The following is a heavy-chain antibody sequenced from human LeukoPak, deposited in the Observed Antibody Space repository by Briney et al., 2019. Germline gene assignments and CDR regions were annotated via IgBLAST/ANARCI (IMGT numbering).Heavy chain of an antibody. CDR3: AKDYYYGSGSQDYFDY. CDR2: ISSDGSNK. Sequence: GGSLRLSCAASGFTFSSYGMHWVRQAPGKGLEWVALISSDGSNKYYADSVKGRFTISRDNSKNTLYLQMNSLRAEDTAVYFCAKDYYYGSGSQDYFDYWGQGTLVTVSS. D-gene: IGHD3-10*01. V-gene: IGHV3-30*18. CDR1: GFTFSSYG. J-gene: IGHJ4*02.